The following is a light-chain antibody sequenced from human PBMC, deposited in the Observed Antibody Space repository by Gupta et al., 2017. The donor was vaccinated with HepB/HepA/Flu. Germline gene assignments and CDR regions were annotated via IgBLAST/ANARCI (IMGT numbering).Light chain of an antibody. V-gene: IGLV2-14*03. CDR3: SSYTSSSTLV. CDR2: DVS. CDR1: SSDVGGYNY. Sequence: ALTQPASGPGSPGKAITYSCIGTSSDVGGYNYVSWYQQHPGKAPKLMIYDVSNRPSRVSNRFSGSTSGNTASLTISGLQAEDEADYYCSSYTSSSTLVFGGGTKLTVL. J-gene: IGLJ2*01.